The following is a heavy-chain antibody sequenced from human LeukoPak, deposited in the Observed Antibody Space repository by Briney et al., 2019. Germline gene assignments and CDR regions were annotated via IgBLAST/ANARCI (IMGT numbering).Heavy chain of an antibody. CDR1: GYTFSSYG. J-gene: IGHJ4*02. CDR2: ISAYNGNR. V-gene: IGHV1-18*01. D-gene: IGHD2-2*02. CDR3: ARAGDVHSSYNI. Sequence: ASVKVSCKASGYTFSSYGVGWVRQAPGQGLEWMGWISAYNGNRNTAERFQGRITMTTDTSTSTGYMELRSLRSDDTAVYYCARAGDVHSSYNIWGQGTQVILSS.